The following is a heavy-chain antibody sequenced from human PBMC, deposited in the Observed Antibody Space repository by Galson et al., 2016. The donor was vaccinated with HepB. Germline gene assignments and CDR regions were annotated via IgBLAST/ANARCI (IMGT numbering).Heavy chain of an antibody. CDR3: ARGESKYYDFWSGNYYYFMDV. CDR2: ISTRSGYT. Sequence: SLRLSCAASGFTFSDYYMNWIRQAPGTGLEWVSYISTRSGYTNYADSVKGRFTISRDNAKNSLYLQMNSLRVDDTAVYYCARGESKYYDFWSGNYYYFMDVWGKGTTVTVSS. CDR1: GFTFSDYY. V-gene: IGHV3-11*06. J-gene: IGHJ6*03. D-gene: IGHD3-3*01.